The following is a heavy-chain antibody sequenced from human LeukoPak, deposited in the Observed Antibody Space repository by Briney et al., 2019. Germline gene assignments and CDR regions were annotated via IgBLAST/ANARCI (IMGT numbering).Heavy chain of an antibody. CDR2: ISGSGGST. CDR3: AKYHSSSWSYYYYGMDV. J-gene: IGHJ6*02. D-gene: IGHD6-13*01. Sequence: ETLSLTCAVYGGSFSDYYWSWVRQAPGKGLEWVSAISGSGGSTYYADSVKGRFTISRDNSENTLYLQMNSLRAEDTAVYYCAKYHSSSWSYYYYGMDVWGQGTTVTVSS. V-gene: IGHV3-23*01. CDR1: GGSFSDYY.